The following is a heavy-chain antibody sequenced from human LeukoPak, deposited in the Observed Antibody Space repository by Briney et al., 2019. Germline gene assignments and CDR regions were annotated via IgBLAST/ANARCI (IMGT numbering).Heavy chain of an antibody. Sequence: SETLSLTCAVYGGSFSGYYWSWIRQPPGKGLEWIGGINHSGSTNYNPSLKSRVTISVDTSKNQFSLKLSSVTAADTAVYYCARDSYSYGRSFDYWGQGTLVTVSS. CDR3: ARDSYSYGRSFDY. CDR1: GGSFSGYY. CDR2: INHSGST. V-gene: IGHV4-34*01. D-gene: IGHD5-18*01. J-gene: IGHJ4*02.